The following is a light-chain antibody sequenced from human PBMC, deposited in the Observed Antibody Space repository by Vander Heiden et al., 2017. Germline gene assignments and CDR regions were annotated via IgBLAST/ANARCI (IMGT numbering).Light chain of an antibody. CDR2: AAS. J-gene: IGKJ5*01. CDR1: QGLSNY. CDR3: QQLNTSPLSIT. V-gene: IGKV1-9*01. Sequence: DIQLTPSPSFLSASLEDRVTITSRASQGLSNYLAWFQQKPGKAPKLLIYAASTVQSGVPSRFSGSASGTEFTLTITSLQPEDFATYYCQQLNTSPLSITFGQGTRLEIK.